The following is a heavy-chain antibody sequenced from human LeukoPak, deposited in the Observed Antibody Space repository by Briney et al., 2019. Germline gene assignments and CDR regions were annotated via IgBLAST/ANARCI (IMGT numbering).Heavy chain of an antibody. CDR3: AESPLAYCGGDCYSGPRYFDY. J-gene: IGHJ4*02. Sequence: PGGSLRLSCAASGFTFSSYAMSWVRQAPGKGLEWVSAISGSGGSTYYADSVKGRFTISRDNSKNTLYLQMNSLRAEDTAVYYCAESPLAYCGGDCYSGPRYFDYWGQGTLVTVSS. CDR2: ISGSGGST. V-gene: IGHV3-23*01. CDR1: GFTFSSYA. D-gene: IGHD2-21*02.